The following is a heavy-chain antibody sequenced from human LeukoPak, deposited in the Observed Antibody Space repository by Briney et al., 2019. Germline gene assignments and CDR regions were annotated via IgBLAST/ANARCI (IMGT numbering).Heavy chain of an antibody. Sequence: ASVKVSCKASGYTSTGYYMHWVRQAPGQGLEWMGRINPNSGGTNYAQKFQGRVTMTRDTSISTAYMELSRLRSDDTAVYYCARRGIAVAGTLPLIDYWGQGTLVTVSS. J-gene: IGHJ4*02. CDR1: GYTSTGYY. V-gene: IGHV1-2*06. CDR3: ARRGIAVAGTLPLIDY. D-gene: IGHD6-19*01. CDR2: INPNSGGT.